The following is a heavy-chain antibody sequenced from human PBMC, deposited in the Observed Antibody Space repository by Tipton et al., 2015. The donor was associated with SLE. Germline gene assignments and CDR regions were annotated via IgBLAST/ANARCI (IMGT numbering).Heavy chain of an antibody. D-gene: IGHD6-13*01. CDR2: SNPSGST. V-gene: IGHV4-34*01. Sequence: GLVKPSETLSLNCVVSGYYIRSGYCWGWIRQPPGKGLEWIGESNPSGSTNYNPSLKSRVTISVDTSKNQFSLKLSSVTAADTAVYYCARGHGIAAAGPFDYWGQGTLVTVSS. CDR3: ARGHGIAAAGPFDY. J-gene: IGHJ4*02. CDR1: GYYIRSGYC.